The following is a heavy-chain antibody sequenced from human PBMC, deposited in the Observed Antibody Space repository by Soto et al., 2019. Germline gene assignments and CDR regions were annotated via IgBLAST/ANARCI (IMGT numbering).Heavy chain of an antibody. CDR2: ISYDGSNK. CDR1: GFTFSSYG. CDR3: AKDRLYAYDY. V-gene: IGHV3-30*18. J-gene: IGHJ4*02. Sequence: GGSLRLSCAASGFTFSSYGMHWVRQAPGKGLEWVAVISYDGSNKYYADSVKGRFTISRDNSKNTLYLQMNSLRAEDTAVYYCAKDRLYAYDYWGQGTLVTVSS. D-gene: IGHD2-2*02.